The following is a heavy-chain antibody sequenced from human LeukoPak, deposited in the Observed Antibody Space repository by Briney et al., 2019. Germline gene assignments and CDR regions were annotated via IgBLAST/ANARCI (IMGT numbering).Heavy chain of an antibody. Sequence: SETLSLTCTVSGGSIGSFHWSWIRQPPGKGLEWIGYIYNSEITNSNPSLKSRVTMSVDTSKNQFSLKLGSLTAADTAIYYCARVSGGSGSGPVDYWGQGTLVTVSS. V-gene: IGHV4-59*01. CDR3: ARVSGGSGSGPVDY. CDR1: GGSIGSFH. D-gene: IGHD3-10*01. J-gene: IGHJ4*02. CDR2: IYNSEIT.